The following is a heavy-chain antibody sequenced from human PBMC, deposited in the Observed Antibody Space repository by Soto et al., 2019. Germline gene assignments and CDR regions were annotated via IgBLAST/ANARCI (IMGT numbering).Heavy chain of an antibody. CDR2: ISGSGGST. CDR3: AKESAVTIFGVVVGQNGMDV. V-gene: IGHV3-23*01. CDR1: GFTFSSYA. D-gene: IGHD3-3*01. Sequence: EVQLLESGGGLVQPGGSLRLSCAASGFTFSSYAMSWVRQAPGKGLEWVSAISGSGGSTYYADSVKGRFTISRDNSKNTLYLQMNSLRAEDTAVYYCAKESAVTIFGVVVGQNGMDVWGQGTTVTVSS. J-gene: IGHJ6*02.